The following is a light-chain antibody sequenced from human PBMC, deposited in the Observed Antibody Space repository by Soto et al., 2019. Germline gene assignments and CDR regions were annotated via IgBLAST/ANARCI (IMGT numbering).Light chain of an antibody. CDR1: QGISNE. J-gene: IGKJ1*01. Sequence: AIQMTQSPSSVSAAVGDRVTITCRASQGISNELGWYQQKPGKAPKLLIYSASSLQSGVPSRFSGSGSGTDFILTISGLQPEDLATYFCLQDFTYPRTFGQGTKV. V-gene: IGKV1-6*01. CDR2: SAS. CDR3: LQDFTYPRT.